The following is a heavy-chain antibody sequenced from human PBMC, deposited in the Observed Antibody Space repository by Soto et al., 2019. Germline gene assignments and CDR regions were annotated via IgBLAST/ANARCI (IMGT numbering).Heavy chain of an antibody. Sequence: TLSLTCTVSGGSISSSSYYWGWIRQPPGKGLEWIGSIYYSGSTYYNPSLKSRVTISVDTSKNQFSLKLSSVTAADTAVYYCARQAVEYDYVWGSYRYPLYYYGMDVWGQGTTVTVSS. J-gene: IGHJ6*02. CDR2: IYYSGST. CDR1: GGSISSSSYY. D-gene: IGHD3-16*02. CDR3: ARQAVEYDYVWGSYRYPLYYYGMDV. V-gene: IGHV4-39*01.